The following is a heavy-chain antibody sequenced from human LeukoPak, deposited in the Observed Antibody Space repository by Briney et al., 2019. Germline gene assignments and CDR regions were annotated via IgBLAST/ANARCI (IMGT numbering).Heavy chain of an antibody. Sequence: GGSLRLSCAASGFTFNNYAVMWVRQAQGQGLEWVSAITGGGRTYYADSVKGRFTISRDNSTNTLYLQMNRLRAEDTARYFCARDPNGDYIGAFDFLGQGTVVTVSS. CDR3: ARDPNGDYIGAFDF. CDR1: GFTFNNYA. J-gene: IGHJ3*01. V-gene: IGHV3-23*01. CDR2: ITGGGRT. D-gene: IGHD4-17*01.